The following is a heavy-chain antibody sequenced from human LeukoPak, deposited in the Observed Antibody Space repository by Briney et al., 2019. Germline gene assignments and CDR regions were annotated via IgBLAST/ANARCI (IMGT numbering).Heavy chain of an antibody. Sequence: GGSLRLSCPASGFTFGDYAMHWVRQTPGKGLEWVSGISWNGGTKDYADSVKGRFSISRDNTKNSLFLQMNSLITEDTAFYFCAKATGDWYFDLWGRGTLVTVSS. D-gene: IGHD7-27*01. V-gene: IGHV3-9*01. CDR2: ISWNGGTK. CDR3: AKATGDWYFDL. J-gene: IGHJ2*01. CDR1: GFTFGDYA.